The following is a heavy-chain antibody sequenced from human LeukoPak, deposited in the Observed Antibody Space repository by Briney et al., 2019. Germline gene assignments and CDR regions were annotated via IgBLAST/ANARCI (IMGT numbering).Heavy chain of an antibody. Sequence: ASVKVSCKASGYTFTSYYMHWVRLAPGQGLEWMGIINPSGGSTSYAQKFQGRVTMTRDMSTSTVYMELSSLRSEDTAVYYCARRGGIAVAGIDYWGQGTLVTVSS. D-gene: IGHD6-19*01. CDR3: ARRGGIAVAGIDY. CDR2: INPSGGST. CDR1: GYTFTSYY. V-gene: IGHV1-46*01. J-gene: IGHJ4*02.